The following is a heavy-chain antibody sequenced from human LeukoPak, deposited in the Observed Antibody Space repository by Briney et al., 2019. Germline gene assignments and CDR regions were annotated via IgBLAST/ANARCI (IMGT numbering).Heavy chain of an antibody. CDR3: ARGPYCSSTSCYYYFDY. Sequence: SETLSLTCTVSGYSISSGYYWGWIRQPPGKGLEWIGSIYHSGSTYYNPSLKSRVTMSVDTSKNQFSLKLSSVTAADTAVYYCARGPYCSSTSCYYYFDYWGQGTLVTVSS. V-gene: IGHV4-38-2*02. CDR1: GYSISSGYY. D-gene: IGHD2-2*01. CDR2: IYHSGST. J-gene: IGHJ4*02.